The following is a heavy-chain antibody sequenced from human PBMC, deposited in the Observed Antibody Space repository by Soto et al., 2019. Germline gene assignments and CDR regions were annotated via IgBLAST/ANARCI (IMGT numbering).Heavy chain of an antibody. CDR3: AKEAGTIYFDY. D-gene: IGHD6-13*01. CDR1: GFTFHGYT. Sequence: GGSLRLSCAAFGFTFHGYTMHWVRQAPGKGLEWVSLINWDGTNKYYADSVKGRFTISRDNGKNSLYLQMNSLRTEDTALYYCAKEAGTIYFDYWGQGALVTVSS. CDR2: INWDGTNK. V-gene: IGHV3-43*01. J-gene: IGHJ4*02.